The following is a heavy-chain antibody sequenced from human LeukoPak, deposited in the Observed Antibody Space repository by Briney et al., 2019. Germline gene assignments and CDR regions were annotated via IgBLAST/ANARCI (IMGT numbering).Heavy chain of an antibody. CDR2: ISGSGGST. V-gene: IGHV3-23*01. CDR1: GFTFSSYA. J-gene: IGHJ4*02. CDR3: AKDKSAYTAMACFDY. D-gene: IGHD5-18*01. Sequence: GGSLRLSCAASGFTFSSYAISWVRQAPGKGLEWVSAISGSGGSTYYADSVKGRFTISRDNSKNTLYLQMNSLRAEDTAVYYCAKDKSAYTAMACFDYWGQGTLVTVSS.